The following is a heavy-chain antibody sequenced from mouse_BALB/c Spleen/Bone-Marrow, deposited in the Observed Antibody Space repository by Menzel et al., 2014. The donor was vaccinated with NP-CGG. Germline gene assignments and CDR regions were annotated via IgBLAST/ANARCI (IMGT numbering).Heavy chain of an antibody. J-gene: IGHJ3*01. CDR3: AREDYDWFAY. Sequence: EVHLVESGGGLVQPGGSLKLSCAASGFTFSSYGMSWVRQTPDKRLELVATLNSNGGSTYYPDSVKGRFTISRDNAKNTLYLQMSSLKSEDTAMYYCAREDYDWFAYWGQGTLVTVSA. V-gene: IGHV5-6-3*01. CDR2: LNSNGGST. D-gene: IGHD2-4*01. CDR1: GFTFSSYG.